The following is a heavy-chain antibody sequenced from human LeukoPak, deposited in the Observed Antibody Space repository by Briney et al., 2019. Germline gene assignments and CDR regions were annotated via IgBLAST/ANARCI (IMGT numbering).Heavy chain of an antibody. CDR2: ISGRGDEP. J-gene: IGHJ4*02. V-gene: IGHV3-23*01. D-gene: IGHD3-10*01. Sequence: GGSLRLSCAASGLTFSNYAMSWVRQAPGKGLEWVSTISGRGDEPYYADSLKGRFAISRDNSKNTHYLQMNSLRAEDTAVYYCARGNLWFGELVYWGQGTLVTVSS. CDR3: ARGNLWFGELVY. CDR1: GLTFSNYA.